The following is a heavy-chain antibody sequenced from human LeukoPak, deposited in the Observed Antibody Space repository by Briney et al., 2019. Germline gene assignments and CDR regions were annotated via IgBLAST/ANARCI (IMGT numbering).Heavy chain of an antibody. J-gene: IGHJ6*02. CDR2: IYYSGST. Sequence: SETLSLTCTVSGGSISSYYWSWIRQPPGKGLEWIGYIYYSGSTNYNPSLKSRVTISVDTSKNQFSLKLSSVTAADTAVYYCARDKELAAAGTYYYYGMDVWGQGTTVTVSS. V-gene: IGHV4-59*01. D-gene: IGHD6-13*01. CDR1: GGSISSYY. CDR3: ARDKELAAAGTYYYYGMDV.